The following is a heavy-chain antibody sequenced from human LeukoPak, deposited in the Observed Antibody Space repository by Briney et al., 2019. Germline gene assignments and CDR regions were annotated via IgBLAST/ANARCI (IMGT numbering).Heavy chain of an antibody. J-gene: IGHJ3*02. V-gene: IGHV4-34*01. Sequence: SETLSLTCAVYGGSFSGYYWSWIRQPPGKGLEWIGEINHSGSTNYNPSLKSRVTISVDTSKNQFSLKLSSVTAADTAVYYCARDNAFDIWGQGTMVTVSS. D-gene: IGHD1-14*01. CDR3: ARDNAFDI. CDR1: GGSFSGYY. CDR2: INHSGST.